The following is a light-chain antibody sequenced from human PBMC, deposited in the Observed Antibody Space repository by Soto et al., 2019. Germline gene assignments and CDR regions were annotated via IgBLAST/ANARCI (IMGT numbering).Light chain of an antibody. V-gene: IGLV2-14*01. CDR1: SSDVGGYNY. Sequence: QSVLTQPASVSGSPGQSITISCTGTSSDVGGYNYVSWYQQYPGKAPKLIILEVNNRPSGVSNRFSGSKSGNTASLTISGLQAEDDADYYCSSYTTSSTLIFGGGTKLTVL. CDR2: EVN. J-gene: IGLJ2*01. CDR3: SSYTTSSTLI.